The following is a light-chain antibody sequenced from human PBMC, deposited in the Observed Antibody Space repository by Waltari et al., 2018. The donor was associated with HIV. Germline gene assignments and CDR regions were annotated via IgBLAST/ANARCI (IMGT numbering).Light chain of an antibody. Sequence: QSALTQSPSASGSPGQSVNISCTGDNGDISDYNYVSWYQQHSDRPPKLIIFEVTKRPSGVPDRFSGSKSGNTASLFVSGLQPEDEATYFCSSFAGTHKLFGGGTKLTVL. CDR1: NGDISDYNY. V-gene: IGLV2-8*01. J-gene: IGLJ2*01. CDR3: SSFAGTHKL. CDR2: EVT.